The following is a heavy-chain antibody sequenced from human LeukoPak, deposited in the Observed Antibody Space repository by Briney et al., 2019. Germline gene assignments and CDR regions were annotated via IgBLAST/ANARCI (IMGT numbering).Heavy chain of an antibody. J-gene: IGHJ3*02. CDR3: ARYLRLQLKYAFDI. Sequence: SETLSLTCTVSGGSISYYYWSWIRQPPGKGLEWVGYIYYSGSTKYNPSLRSRVTISVDTSKNQFSLKLSSVTAVDTAVYYCARYLRLQLKYAFDIWGQGTMVTVSS. CDR1: GGSISYYY. V-gene: IGHV4-59*01. D-gene: IGHD5-24*01. CDR2: IYYSGST.